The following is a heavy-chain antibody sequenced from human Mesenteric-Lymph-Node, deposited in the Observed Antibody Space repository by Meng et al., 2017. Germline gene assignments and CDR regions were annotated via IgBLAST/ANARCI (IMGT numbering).Heavy chain of an antibody. CDR3: ARVSVVGYDENIDQYRFFDY. CDR1: GYTFTGYY. Sequence: ASVKVSCKASGYTFTGYYMHWVRQAPGQGLEWMGWINPNSGGTNYAQKFQGRVTMTRDTSISTAYMELSRLRSDDTAVYYCARVSVVGYDENIDQYRFFDYWGQGTLVTVS. J-gene: IGHJ4*02. D-gene: IGHD5-12*01. V-gene: IGHV1-2*02. CDR2: INPNSGGT.